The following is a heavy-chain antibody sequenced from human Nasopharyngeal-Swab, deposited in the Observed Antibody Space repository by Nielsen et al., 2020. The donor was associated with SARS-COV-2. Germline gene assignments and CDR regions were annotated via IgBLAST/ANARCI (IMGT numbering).Heavy chain of an antibody. Sequence: WIRQPPGKGLEWIGYIYYSGSTYYNPSLKSRVTISVDTSKNQFSLKLSSVTAADTAVYYCARVGLGRITIFGVVTRGGFDPWGQGTLVTVSS. CDR2: IYYSGST. CDR3: ARVGLGRITIFGVVTRGGFDP. J-gene: IGHJ5*02. V-gene: IGHV4-31*02. D-gene: IGHD3-3*01.